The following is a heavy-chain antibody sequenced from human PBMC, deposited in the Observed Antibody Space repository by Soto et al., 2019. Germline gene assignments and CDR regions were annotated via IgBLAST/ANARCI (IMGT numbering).Heavy chain of an antibody. CDR1: GGSISSSSYY. Sequence: SETLSLTCTVSGGSISSSSYYWGCIRQPPGKGLEWIGSIYYSGSTYYNPSLKSRVTISVDTSKNQFSLKLSSVTAADTAVYYCARHHLYSSGWYAPFDYWGQGTLVTVSS. D-gene: IGHD6-19*01. V-gene: IGHV4-39*01. CDR2: IYYSGST. CDR3: ARHHLYSSGWYAPFDY. J-gene: IGHJ4*02.